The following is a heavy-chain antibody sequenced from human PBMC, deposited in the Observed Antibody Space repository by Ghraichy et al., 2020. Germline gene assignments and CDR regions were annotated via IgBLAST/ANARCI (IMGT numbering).Heavy chain of an antibody. CDR1: GFTFDFYA. D-gene: IGHD2-15*01. CDR3: TKGGNCSGSNCYSGIIDY. V-gene: IGHV3-23*01. Sequence: LSLTCAASGFTFDFYAMNWVRQTPGKGLEWVSGISNSGGSTYYADSVMGRFTISRDDSKNMLYLHMNSLRVEDTAVYYCTKGGNCSGSNCYSGIIDYWGQGTLVTVSS. CDR2: ISNSGGST. J-gene: IGHJ4*02.